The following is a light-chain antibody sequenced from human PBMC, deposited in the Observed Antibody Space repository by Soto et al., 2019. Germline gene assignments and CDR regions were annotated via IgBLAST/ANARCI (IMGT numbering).Light chain of an antibody. J-gene: IGKJ1*01. CDR3: QQYGSSSWT. Sequence: EIVLTQSPATLSVSPGERVSLSCRASQSVDINLAWYQQKPGQAPRLLIYGASTRETDMPGRFSGSGSGTEFTLTISRLEPEDFAVDYCQQYGSSSWTFGQGTKVDIK. V-gene: IGKV3-15*01. CDR1: QSVDIN. CDR2: GAS.